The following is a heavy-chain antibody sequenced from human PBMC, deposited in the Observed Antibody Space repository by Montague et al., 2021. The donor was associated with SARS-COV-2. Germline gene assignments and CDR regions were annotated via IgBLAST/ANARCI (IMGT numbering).Heavy chain of an antibody. CDR3: AKVGDILTGYSLINLDA. V-gene: IGHV3-23*03. Sequence: SLRLSCAASGFTFSNSPMSWVRQAPGKGLDWVSVIHSAGRGTYYADSVQGRFTISRDNLKNTVYLQMNSLRDVDTALYYCAKVGDILTGYSLINLDAWGQGILVVVSS. J-gene: IGHJ5*02. CDR1: GFTFSNSP. CDR2: IHSAGRGT. D-gene: IGHD3-9*01.